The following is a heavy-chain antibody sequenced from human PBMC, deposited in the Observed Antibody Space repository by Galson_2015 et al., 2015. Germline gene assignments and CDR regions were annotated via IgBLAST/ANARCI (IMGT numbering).Heavy chain of an antibody. CDR2: IWYDGSNK. Sequence: SLRLSCAASGFTFSSYGMHWVRQAPGKGLEWVAVIWYDGSNKYYADSVKCRFTISRDNSKNTLYLQMNSLRTEDTAVYYCARAAHDYGPFDYSGQGTLVTVSS. V-gene: IGHV3-33*01. J-gene: IGHJ4*02. CDR3: ARAAHDYGPFDY. CDR1: GFTFSSYG. D-gene: IGHD4-17*01.